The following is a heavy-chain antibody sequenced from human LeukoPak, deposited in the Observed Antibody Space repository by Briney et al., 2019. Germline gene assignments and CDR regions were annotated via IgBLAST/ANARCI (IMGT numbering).Heavy chain of an antibody. V-gene: IGHV4-4*07. CDR2: ISTSGST. D-gene: IGHD2-15*01. Sequence: KPSETLSLTCTVSGGSISSYYWSWVRQPAGKGLEWIGRISTSGSTNYNPSLKSRVTMSVDTSKNQFSLKLTFVTAADTAVYYCARDRVAVTSRPYYFDYWGQGTLVTVSS. J-gene: IGHJ4*02. CDR1: GGSISSYY. CDR3: ARDRVAVTSRPYYFDY.